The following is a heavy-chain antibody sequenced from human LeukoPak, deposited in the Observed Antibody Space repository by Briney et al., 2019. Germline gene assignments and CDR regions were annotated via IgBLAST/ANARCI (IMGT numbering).Heavy chain of an antibody. CDR1: GVTLSSNY. J-gene: IGHJ6*02. CDR3: AKYSSSSNYYYGMDV. V-gene: IGHV3-53*05. Sequence: GGSLRLSCAASGVTLSSNYMNWVRQAPGKGLEWVSVIYSGGSTYYADSVKGRFTISRDNSKNTLYLQMNSLRGEDTAVYYCAKYSSSSNYYYGMDVWGQGTTVTVSS. D-gene: IGHD6-6*01. CDR2: IYSGGST.